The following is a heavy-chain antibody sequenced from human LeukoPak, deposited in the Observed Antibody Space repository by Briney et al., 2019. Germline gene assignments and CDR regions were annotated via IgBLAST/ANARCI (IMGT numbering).Heavy chain of an antibody. CDR3: AREVAGTSLVDY. J-gene: IGHJ4*02. Sequence: GGSLRLSCAASGFTFSRYWMSWVRQAPGKGLEWVANIKQDGSEKYYVDSVKGRFTISRDNAKNSLYLQMNSLRAEDTAVYYCAREVAGTSLVDYWGQGTLVTVSS. CDR1: GFTFSRYW. V-gene: IGHV3-7*01. D-gene: IGHD2-15*01. CDR2: IKQDGSEK.